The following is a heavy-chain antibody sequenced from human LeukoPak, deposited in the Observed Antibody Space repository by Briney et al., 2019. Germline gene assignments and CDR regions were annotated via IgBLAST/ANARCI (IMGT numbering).Heavy chain of an antibody. D-gene: IGHD2-15*01. J-gene: IGHJ4*02. Sequence: ASVKVSCKASGYRFNTYGITWVRQAPGQGLEWMGWISACNGDTKYAQRVQDRVTMTTDTSTKTAYMELRSLRSDDTAVYYCASGYCSGGSCYGLLDNWGQGTLVIVSS. CDR2: ISACNGDT. CDR3: ASGYCSGGSCYGLLDN. CDR1: GYRFNTYG. V-gene: IGHV1-18*01.